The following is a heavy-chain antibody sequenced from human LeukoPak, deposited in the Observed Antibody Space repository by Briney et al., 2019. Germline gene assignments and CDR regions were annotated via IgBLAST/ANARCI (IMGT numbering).Heavy chain of an antibody. D-gene: IGHD3-16*02. CDR3: AREDYDYVWGSYPSGGFDP. CDR2: INWNGGST. Sequence: GGSLRLSCAASGFTFDDYGMSWVRQAPGKGLEWVSGINWNGGSTVYADSVKGRFTISRDNAKNSLYLQMNSLRAEDTVLYYCAREDYDYVWGSYPSGGFDPWGQGTLVTVSS. J-gene: IGHJ5*02. CDR1: GFTFDDYG. V-gene: IGHV3-20*04.